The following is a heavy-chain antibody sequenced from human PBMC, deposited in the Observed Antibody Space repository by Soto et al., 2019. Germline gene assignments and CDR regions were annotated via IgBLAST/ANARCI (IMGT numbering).Heavy chain of an antibody. J-gene: IGHJ4*02. V-gene: IGHV3-23*01. CDR1: GFTFSSYA. CDR3: AKADLGYCSGGSCPAIDY. CDR2: ISGSGGST. D-gene: IGHD2-15*01. Sequence: GGSLRLSCAASGFTFSSYAMSWVRQAPGKGLEWVSAISGSGGSTYYADSVTGRFTISRDNSKNTLYLQMNSLRAEDTAVYYCAKADLGYCSGGSCPAIDYWGQGTLVTVSS.